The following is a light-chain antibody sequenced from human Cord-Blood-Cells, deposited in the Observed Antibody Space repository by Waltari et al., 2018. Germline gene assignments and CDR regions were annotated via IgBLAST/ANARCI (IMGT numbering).Light chain of an antibody. J-gene: IGLJ1*01. CDR3: QVWDSSSDHPYV. CDR1: NIGSKS. Sequence: SYVLTQPPSVSVAPGKTARITRGGNNIGSKSVHWYQQKPGQAPVLVIYYDSDRPSGIPERFSGSNSGNTATLTISRVEAGDEADYYCQVWDSSSDHPYVFGTGTKVTVL. V-gene: IGLV3-21*04. CDR2: YDS.